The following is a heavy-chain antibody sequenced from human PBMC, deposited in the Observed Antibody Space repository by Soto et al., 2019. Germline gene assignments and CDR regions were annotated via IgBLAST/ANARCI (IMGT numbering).Heavy chain of an antibody. CDR2: ISYDGSKR. CDR3: AKDQTIKDYDFWSGYYSRFDN. Sequence: QVQLVESGGGLVQPWRSLRLSCAASGFTFSNYVMHWVRQAPGKGLEWVAIISYDGSKRSFVDSVKGRFTVSRDNSKNTLYLQMNSLRPEDTAVYFCAKDQTIKDYDFWSGYYSRFDNWVQGTLVTVSS. D-gene: IGHD3-3*01. J-gene: IGHJ4*02. CDR1: GFTFSNYV. V-gene: IGHV3-30*18.